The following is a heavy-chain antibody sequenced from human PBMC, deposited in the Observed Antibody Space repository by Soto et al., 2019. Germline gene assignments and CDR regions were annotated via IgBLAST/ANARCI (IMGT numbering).Heavy chain of an antibody. CDR3: VRAGDDCSTTNCYIIDY. J-gene: IGHJ4*02. CDR1: GYTVTSYA. D-gene: IGHD2-2*02. Sequence: SVMVYFTASGYTVTSYAIHWVRKAPKQRLEWMGWINAGNGNTKYSQKFQGRITISRGTSASTAYMELSSLRSEDAAVYYCVRAGDDCSTTNCYIIDYWGQGTLVTVSP. V-gene: IGHV1-3*01. CDR2: INAGNGNT.